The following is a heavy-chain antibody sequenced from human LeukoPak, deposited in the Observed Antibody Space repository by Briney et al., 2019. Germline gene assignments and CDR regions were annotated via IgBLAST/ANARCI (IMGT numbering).Heavy chain of an antibody. Sequence: PSETLSLTCTVSGGSIRSSSYYWGWIRQPPGKGLEWIGSIYYSGSTYYNASLKSRGTISVDTSKNQFSLKLNSVTAADTAVYFCARQVETVAGTGYFDYWGQGTLVTVSS. CDR1: GGSIRSSSYY. CDR3: ARQVETVAGTGYFDY. J-gene: IGHJ4*02. CDR2: IYYSGST. D-gene: IGHD6-19*01. V-gene: IGHV4-39*01.